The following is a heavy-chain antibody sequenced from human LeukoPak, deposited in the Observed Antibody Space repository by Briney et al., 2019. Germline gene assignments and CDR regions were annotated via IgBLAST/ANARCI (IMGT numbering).Heavy chain of an antibody. V-gene: IGHV4-61*01. J-gene: IGHJ4*02. CDR3: ARAYYYGSGSMDY. Sequence: SETLSLTCTVSGGSVSSGSYYWSWIRQPPGKGLEWIGYIYYSGSTNYNPSLKSRVAISVDTSKNQFSLKLNSVTAADTAVYYCARAYYYGSGSMDYWGQGTLVTVSS. CDR2: IYYSGST. CDR1: GGSVSSGSYY. D-gene: IGHD3-10*01.